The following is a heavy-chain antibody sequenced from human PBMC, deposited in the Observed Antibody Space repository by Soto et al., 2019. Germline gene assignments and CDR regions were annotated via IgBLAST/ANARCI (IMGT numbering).Heavy chain of an antibody. Sequence: GGSLRLSCAASGFTFDDYAMHWVRQAPGKGLEWVSGISWNSGSRGYADSVKGRFTISRDNAKNSLYLQMNSLRTEDTALYYCAKGYCSGGSCYLFDYWGQGTLVTVSS. CDR3: AKGYCSGGSCYLFDY. D-gene: IGHD2-15*01. V-gene: IGHV3-9*01. CDR2: ISWNSGSR. J-gene: IGHJ4*02. CDR1: GFTFDDYA.